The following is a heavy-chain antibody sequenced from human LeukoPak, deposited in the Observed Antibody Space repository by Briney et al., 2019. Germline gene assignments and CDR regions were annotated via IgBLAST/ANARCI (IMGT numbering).Heavy chain of an antibody. Sequence: SETLSLTCTVSGGSISGYYWSWIRQPAGKGLEWIGRIYTSGSSNYNPSLESRLTMSVDTSKKQFSLKLSSVTAADTAVYYCARVMWFGDLSDAFDIWGQGTMVTVSS. J-gene: IGHJ3*02. CDR1: GGSISGYY. V-gene: IGHV4-4*07. D-gene: IGHD3-10*01. CDR3: ARVMWFGDLSDAFDI. CDR2: IYTSGSS.